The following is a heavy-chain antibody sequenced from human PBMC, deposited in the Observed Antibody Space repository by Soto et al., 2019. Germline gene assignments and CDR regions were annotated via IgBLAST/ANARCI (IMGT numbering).Heavy chain of an antibody. CDR2: IYYSGST. Sequence: QVQLQESGPGLVKPSETLSLTCTVSGGSISSYYWSWIRQPPGKGLEWIGYIYYSGSTNYNPSLKSRVTISVDTSKNQFSLKLRSVTAADTAVYYCARLDFGVVQPLFDYWGQGTLVTVSS. J-gene: IGHJ4*02. D-gene: IGHD3-3*01. V-gene: IGHV4-59*08. CDR3: ARLDFGVVQPLFDY. CDR1: GGSISSYY.